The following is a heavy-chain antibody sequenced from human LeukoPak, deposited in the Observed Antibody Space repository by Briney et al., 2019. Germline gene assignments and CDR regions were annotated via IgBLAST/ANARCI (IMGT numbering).Heavy chain of an antibody. CDR2: VFYNGRT. CDR1: GGSLTGYY. J-gene: IGHJ6*02. D-gene: IGHD6-19*01. V-gene: IGHV4-59*12. Sequence: PSETPSLTCTVSGGSLTGYYWRWLRQPPGKGLEWLGYVFYNGRTLYNPSLRSRVTISVDTSMTQFSLKLTSVTAADTAVYYCARDSPSPELTVAGIYGTYGMDVWGQGTTVTVSS. CDR3: ARDSPSPELTVAGIYGTYGMDV.